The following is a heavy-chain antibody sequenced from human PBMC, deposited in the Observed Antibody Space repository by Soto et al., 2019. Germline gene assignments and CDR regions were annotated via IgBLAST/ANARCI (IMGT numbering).Heavy chain of an antibody. D-gene: IGHD2-2*01. CDR3: ARVVVVPAALVYYFDY. CDR1: GGSISSGDYY. J-gene: IGHJ4*02. CDR2: IYYSGST. Sequence: SETLSLTCTVSGGSISSGDYYWSWIRQPPGKGLEWIGYIYYSGSTYYNPSLKSRVTISVDTSKNQFSLKLSSVTAADTAVYYCARVVVVPAALVYYFDYWGQGTLVTSPQ. V-gene: IGHV4-30-4*01.